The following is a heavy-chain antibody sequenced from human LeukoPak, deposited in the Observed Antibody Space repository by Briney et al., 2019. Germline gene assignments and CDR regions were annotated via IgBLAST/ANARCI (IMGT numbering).Heavy chain of an antibody. D-gene: IGHD6-6*01. CDR2: INHSGST. V-gene: IGHV4-34*01. CDR1: GGSFGGYY. Sequence: SETLSLTCAVYGGSFGGYYWTWLRQPPGKGLEWIGEINHSGSTNYNPSLTSRVTISVDTSKNQFSLRLNSVTAADTAVYYCARASAYSSSSGVNYWDQGTLVTVSS. J-gene: IGHJ4*02. CDR3: ARASAYSSSSGVNY.